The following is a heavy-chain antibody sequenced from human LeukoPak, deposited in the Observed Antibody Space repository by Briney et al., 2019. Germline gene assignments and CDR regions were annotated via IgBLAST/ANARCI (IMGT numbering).Heavy chain of an antibody. J-gene: IGHJ3*02. CDR1: GGSISSYY. V-gene: IGHV4-59*01. D-gene: IGHD1-26*01. Sequence: PSETLSLTCTVSGGSISSYYWSWIRQPPGKGLEWIGYIYYSGSTNYNPSLKSRVTISVDTSKNQFSLKLSSVTAADTAVYYCARGSGSWLAFDIWGQGTMVTVSS. CDR2: IYYSGST. CDR3: ARGSGSWLAFDI.